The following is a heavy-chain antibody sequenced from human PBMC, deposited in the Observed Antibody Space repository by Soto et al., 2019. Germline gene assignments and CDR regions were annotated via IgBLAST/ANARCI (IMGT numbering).Heavy chain of an antibody. CDR1: GGYISNYY. CDR3: TRASHCSSGSCYFPVPAY. D-gene: IGHD2-15*01. CDR2: IYYSGIT. V-gene: IGHV4-59*01. J-gene: IGHJ4*02. Sequence: SETLSLTCSVSGGYISNYYWNWIRQPPGKGLEWIGYIYYSGITKYNPSLKSRVTMSVDTSKNQFSLNLSSVTTADAAVYYCTRASHCSSGSCYFPVPAYWGQGTLVTVS.